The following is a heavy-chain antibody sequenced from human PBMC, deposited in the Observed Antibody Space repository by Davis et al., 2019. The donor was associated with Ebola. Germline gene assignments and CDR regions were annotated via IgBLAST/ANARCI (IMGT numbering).Heavy chain of an antibody. CDR1: GGTFSSYA. CDR2: IIPILGIA. V-gene: IGHV1-69*04. Sequence: SVKVSCKASGGTFSSYAISWVRQAPGQGLEWMGRIIPILGIANYAQKFQGRVTLTADKSTSTAYMELSSLRSEDTAVYYCARDEEMATIMLVDPWGQGTLVTVSS. CDR3: ARDEEMATIMLVDP. D-gene: IGHD5-24*01. J-gene: IGHJ5*02.